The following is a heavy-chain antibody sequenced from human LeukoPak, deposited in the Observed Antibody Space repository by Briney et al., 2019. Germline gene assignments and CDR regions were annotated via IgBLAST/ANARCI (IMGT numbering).Heavy chain of an antibody. CDR2: IKQDGSEK. D-gene: IGHD4-17*01. CDR3: ARLTTVFDY. CDR1: GFTFSSYW. Sequence: PGGSLTLSCAASGFTFSSYWMSWVRQAPGRGLEGVANIKQDGSEKYYVDSVKGRFTISRDNAKNSLYLQMNSLSAEDTAVYYCARLTTVFDYWGQGTLVTVSS. V-gene: IGHV3-7*01. J-gene: IGHJ4*02.